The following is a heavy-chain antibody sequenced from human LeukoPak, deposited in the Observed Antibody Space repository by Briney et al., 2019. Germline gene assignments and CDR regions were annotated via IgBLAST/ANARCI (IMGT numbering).Heavy chain of an antibody. CDR2: IYEDGKTI. Sequence: GGSLRLSCAASGFSFNSYCMHWVRHAPGKGLVWVSRIYEDGKTIDYADSVKGRFPISRDNAKDTLYLQMRSLKDEDTGVYYCVSDLCGGDDQWGRGTLVTVSS. J-gene: IGHJ5*02. V-gene: IGHV3-74*01. CDR1: GFSFNSYC. D-gene: IGHD3-3*01. CDR3: VSDLCGGDDQ.